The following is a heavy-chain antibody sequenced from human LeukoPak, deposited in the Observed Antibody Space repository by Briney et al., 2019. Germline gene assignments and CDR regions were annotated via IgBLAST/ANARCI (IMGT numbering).Heavy chain of an antibody. Sequence: SQTLSLTCTVSGVSISSGDYYWGWIRQPPGKGLEWIGYIYYSGSTYYNPSLKSRVTISVDTSKNQFSLKLSSVTAADTAVYYCARGGDSSGYCYFDYWGQGTLVTVSS. D-gene: IGHD3-22*01. V-gene: IGHV4-30-4*01. CDR1: GVSISSGDYY. J-gene: IGHJ4*02. CDR3: ARGGDSSGYCYFDY. CDR2: IYYSGST.